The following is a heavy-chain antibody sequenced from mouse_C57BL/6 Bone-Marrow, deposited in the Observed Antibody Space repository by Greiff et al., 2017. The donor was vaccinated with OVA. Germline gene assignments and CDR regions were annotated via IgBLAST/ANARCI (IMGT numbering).Heavy chain of an antibody. D-gene: IGHD2-5*01. V-gene: IGHV14-4*01. Sequence: VQLQQSGAELVRPGASVKLSCTASGFNIKDDYMHWVKQRPEQGLEWIGWIDPENGDTEYASKFQGKATITADTSSNTAYLQLSSLTSEDTAVYYCTTTYYSNYDYWGQGTTLTVSS. J-gene: IGHJ2*01. CDR3: TTTYYSNYDY. CDR2: IDPENGDT. CDR1: GFNIKDDY.